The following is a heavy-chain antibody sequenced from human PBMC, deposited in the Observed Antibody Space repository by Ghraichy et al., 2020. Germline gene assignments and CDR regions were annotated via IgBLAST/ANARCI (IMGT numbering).Heavy chain of an antibody. CDR3: ARGPQVVRAGMDV. CDR2: INHSGST. V-gene: IGHV4-34*01. D-gene: IGHD2-2*01. CDR1: GGSFSGYY. Sequence: SETLSLTCAVYGGSFSGYYWSWIRQPPGKGLEWIGEINHSGSTNYNPSLKSRVTISVDTSKNQFSLKLSSVTAADTAVYYCARGPQVVRAGMDVWGQGTTVTVSS. J-gene: IGHJ6*02.